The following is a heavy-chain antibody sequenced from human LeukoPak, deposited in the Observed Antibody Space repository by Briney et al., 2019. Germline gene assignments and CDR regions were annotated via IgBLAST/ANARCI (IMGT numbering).Heavy chain of an antibody. CDR2: TKQDGSEK. Sequence: GGSLRLSCAASGFTFSSYWMSWVRQAPGKGLEWVANTKQDGSEKYYVDSVKGRFTISRDNAKNSLYLQMNSLRAEDTAVYYCARDNLEQTFGVVIKWFDPWGQGTLVTVSS. J-gene: IGHJ5*02. CDR1: GFTFSSYW. V-gene: IGHV3-7*03. CDR3: ARDNLEQTFGVVIKWFDP. D-gene: IGHD3-3*01.